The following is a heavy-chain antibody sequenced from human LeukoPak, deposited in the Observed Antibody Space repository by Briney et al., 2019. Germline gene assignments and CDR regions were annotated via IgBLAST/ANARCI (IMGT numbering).Heavy chain of an antibody. CDR1: GGSISSGGYY. CDR2: IYYSGST. J-gene: IGHJ6*04. Sequence: SQTLSLTCTVSGGSISSGGYYWSWIRQHPGKGLEWIEYIYYSGSTYYNPSLKSRVTISVDTSKNQFSLKLSSVTAADTAVYYCARGGYQLLDGGMDVWGKGTTVTVSS. CDR3: ARGGYQLLDGGMDV. D-gene: IGHD2-2*01. V-gene: IGHV4-31*03.